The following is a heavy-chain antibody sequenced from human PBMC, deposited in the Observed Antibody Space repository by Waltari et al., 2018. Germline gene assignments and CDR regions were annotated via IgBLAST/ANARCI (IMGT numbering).Heavy chain of an antibody. J-gene: IGHJ5*02. CDR1: GYTFTSYA. Sequence: QVQLVQSGSELKKPGASVKVSCKASGYTFTSYAMNWVRQAPGQGLEWKGGINTNTGNPTYAQGFTGRFVFSLDTSVSTAYLQISSLKAEDTAVYYCARGPRGGSIMITFDRNWFDPWGQGTLVTVSS. V-gene: IGHV7-4-1*02. CDR2: INTNTGNP. CDR3: ARGPRGGSIMITFDRNWFDP. D-gene: IGHD3-16*01.